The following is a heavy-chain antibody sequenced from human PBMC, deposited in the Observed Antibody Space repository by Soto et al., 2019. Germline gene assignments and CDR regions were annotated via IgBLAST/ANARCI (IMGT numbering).Heavy chain of an antibody. Sequence: QVQLVQSGAEVKKPGSSVKVSCKASGGTFSSYAISWVRQAPGQGLEWMGGIIPIFGTANYVQKFQGRGTINGDESTGTAYMELSSLRSGDTAVYYRAGGPAAYHYGIGLLGQGTTVTVSS. CDR1: GGTFSSYA. V-gene: IGHV1-69*01. CDR3: AGGPAAYHYGIGL. CDR2: IIPIFGTA. J-gene: IGHJ6*02.